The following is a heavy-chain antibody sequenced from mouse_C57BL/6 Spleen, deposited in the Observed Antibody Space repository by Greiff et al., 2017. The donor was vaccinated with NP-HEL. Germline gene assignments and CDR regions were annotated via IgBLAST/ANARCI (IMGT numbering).Heavy chain of an antibody. CDR2: IYPGDGDT. CDR1: GYAFSSYW. Sequence: QVQLKQSGAELVKPGASVKISCKASGYAFSSYWMNWVKQRPGKGLEWIGQIYPGDGDTNYNGKFKGKATLTADKSSSTAYMQLSSLTSEDSAVYFCARGFTTVVATDAMDYWGQGTSVTVSS. D-gene: IGHD1-1*01. J-gene: IGHJ4*01. V-gene: IGHV1-80*01. CDR3: ARGFTTVVATDAMDY.